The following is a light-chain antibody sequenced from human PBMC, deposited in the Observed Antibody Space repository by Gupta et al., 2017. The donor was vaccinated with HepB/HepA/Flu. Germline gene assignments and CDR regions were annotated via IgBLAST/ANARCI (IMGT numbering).Light chain of an antibody. J-gene: IGKJ1*01. V-gene: IGKV1-5*03. CDR2: TAS. Sequence: DIQITHSPSTLSASVGDRVTITCRASQSISSWLAWYQQKLGKAPKLLIYTASNLESGVPSRFSGSESGTEFILTISSLQPDDSGTYYCQQYVDYPWTFGQGTKVEIK. CDR1: QSISSW. CDR3: QQYVDYPWT.